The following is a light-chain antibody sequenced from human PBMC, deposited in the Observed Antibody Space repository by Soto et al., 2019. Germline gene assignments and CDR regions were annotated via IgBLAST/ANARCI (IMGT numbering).Light chain of an antibody. J-gene: IGKJ5*01. CDR1: QGIRSY. CDR2: AAS. Sequence: DSQMTQSPSTLSGSVGDRVTITCRASQGIRSYLAWYQQKPGKAPKLLIYAASRLESGVPSRFSGSGSGTDFTLTINSLQPEDFAIYYCQQLKSYPITFGQGTRLEI. V-gene: IGKV1-9*01. CDR3: QQLKSYPIT.